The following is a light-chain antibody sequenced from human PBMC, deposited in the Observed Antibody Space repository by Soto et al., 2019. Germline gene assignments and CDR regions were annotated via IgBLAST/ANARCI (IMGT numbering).Light chain of an antibody. J-gene: IGLJ1*01. CDR3: SSYTSSSTRV. Sequence: QSVLTQPASVSESPGQSITISCTGTSXDVGGYNYVSWYQQHPGKAPKLLIYEVSNRPSGVSNRFSGSKSGNTASLIISGLQAEDEADYYCSSYTSSSTRVFGTGTKVTVL. CDR2: EVS. CDR1: SXDVGGYNY. V-gene: IGLV2-14*01.